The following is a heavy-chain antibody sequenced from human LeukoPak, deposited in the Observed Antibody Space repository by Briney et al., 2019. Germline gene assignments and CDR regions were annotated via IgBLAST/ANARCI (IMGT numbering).Heavy chain of an antibody. CDR1: GGSISGYY. CDR3: ARTPIEMAYYYYGMDV. V-gene: IGHV4-59*08. D-gene: IGHD5-24*01. CDR2: IYCSWST. Sequence: PETLSLTCTVSGGSISGYYWTWIRQPPGKGLEWIGYIYCSWSTNYIPFLKSRLTMSVDTSKYQFSLKLSSVTAADTAVYYCARTPIEMAYYYYGMDVWGQGTKVTVSS. J-gene: IGHJ6*02.